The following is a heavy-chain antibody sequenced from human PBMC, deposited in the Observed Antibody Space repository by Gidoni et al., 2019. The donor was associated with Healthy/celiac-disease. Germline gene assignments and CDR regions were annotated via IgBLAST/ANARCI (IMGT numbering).Heavy chain of an antibody. CDR3: ARRSIAAALDYYYGMDV. Sequence: EVQLVQCGAEVKKPGESLRISCKGSGYSFTRYWISWVRQMPGKGLEWMGRIDPSDSYSNYSPSFHGHVTISADKSISTAYLQWSSLKASDTAMYYCARRSIAAALDYYYGMDVWGQGTTVTVSS. CDR1: GYSFTRYW. D-gene: IGHD6-13*01. V-gene: IGHV5-10-1*01. CDR2: IDPSDSYS. J-gene: IGHJ6*02.